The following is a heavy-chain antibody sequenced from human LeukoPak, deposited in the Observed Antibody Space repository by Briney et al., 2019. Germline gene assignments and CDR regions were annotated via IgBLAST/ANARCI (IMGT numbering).Heavy chain of an antibody. CDR1: GGSISSYY. CDR2: IYYSGST. D-gene: IGHD3-9*01. Sequence: SETLSLTCTVSGGSISSYYWSWIRRPPGKGLEWIGYIYYSGSTNYNPSLKSRVTISVDTSKNQFSLKLSSVTAADTAVYYCARLSDYDILTGYYSPTLDYWGQGTLVTVSS. V-gene: IGHV4-59*01. CDR3: ARLSDYDILTGYYSPTLDY. J-gene: IGHJ4*02.